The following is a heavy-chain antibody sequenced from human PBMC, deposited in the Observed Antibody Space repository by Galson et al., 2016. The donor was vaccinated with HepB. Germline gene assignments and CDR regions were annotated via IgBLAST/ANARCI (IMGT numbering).Heavy chain of an antibody. Sequence: SLRLSCAASNFILSHYYMNWVRQAPGKGLEWVSFITSDGDSRNYADSVKGRFTISRDNARNSLYLQMNSLRDEDTAVYYCARDRLGWLDLWGPGTLVTVSS. CDR1: NFILSHYY. D-gene: IGHD3-16*01. CDR3: ARDRLGWLDL. CDR2: ITSDGDSR. J-gene: IGHJ5*02. V-gene: IGHV3-48*02.